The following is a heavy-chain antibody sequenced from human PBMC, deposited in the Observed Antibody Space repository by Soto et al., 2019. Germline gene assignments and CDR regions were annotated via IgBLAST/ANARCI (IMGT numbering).Heavy chain of an antibody. V-gene: IGHV3-7*01. J-gene: IGHJ4*02. D-gene: IGHD5-12*01. CDR3: ARDQDGGYDPFDY. CDR1: GFTFSSYW. CDR2: IKQDGSEK. Sequence: GGSLRLSCAASGFTFSSYWMSWVRQAPGKGLEWVANIKQDGSEKYYVDSVKGRFTISRDNAKNSLYLQMNSLRAEDTAVYYCARDQDGGYDPFDYWGQGTLVTVSS.